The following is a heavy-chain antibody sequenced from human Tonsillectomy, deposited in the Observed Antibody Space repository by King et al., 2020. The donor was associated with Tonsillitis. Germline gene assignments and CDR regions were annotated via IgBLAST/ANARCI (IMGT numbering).Heavy chain of an antibody. J-gene: IGHJ2*01. CDR1: GGSISSSSYY. Sequence: QLQESGPGLVKPSETLSLTCTVSGGSISSSSYYWGWIRQPPGKGLEWIGSIYYSGSTYYKSSLKSRVTISVDTSKNQFSLKLNSVTAADTAVYYCARNGDRGSSRHWYFDLWGRGTLVTVPS. CDR3: ARNGDRGSSRHWYFDL. D-gene: IGHD6-6*01. CDR2: IYYSGST. V-gene: IGHV4-39*01.